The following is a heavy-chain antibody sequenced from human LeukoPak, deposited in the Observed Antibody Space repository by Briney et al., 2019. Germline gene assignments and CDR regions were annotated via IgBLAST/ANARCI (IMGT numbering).Heavy chain of an antibody. V-gene: IGHV3-23*01. CDR3: ARDRGKGLGDLGAFDI. Sequence: PGGSLRLSCAASGFTFSSYAMSWVRQAPGKGLEWVSTISGSGGSTYYADSVKGRFTISRDNSKNTLYLQMNSLRAEDTAVYYCARDRGKGLGDLGAFDIWGQGTMVTVSS. CDR2: ISGSGGST. J-gene: IGHJ3*02. CDR1: GFTFSSYA. D-gene: IGHD3-10*01.